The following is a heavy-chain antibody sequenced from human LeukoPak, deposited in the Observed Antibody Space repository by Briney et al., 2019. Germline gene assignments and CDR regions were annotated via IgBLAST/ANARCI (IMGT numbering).Heavy chain of an antibody. V-gene: IGHV1-46*01. D-gene: IGHD1-26*01. Sequence: ASVKVSCKASGYSLTTYYMHWVRQAPGQGLEWMAIINPSGGGTKYAQKFQGRVTMTRDTPTNTVYMELSSLRSEDTAVYYCASVVGATWYYFDYWGQGTLVTVSS. J-gene: IGHJ4*02. CDR3: ASVVGATWYYFDY. CDR2: INPSGGGT. CDR1: GYSLTTYY.